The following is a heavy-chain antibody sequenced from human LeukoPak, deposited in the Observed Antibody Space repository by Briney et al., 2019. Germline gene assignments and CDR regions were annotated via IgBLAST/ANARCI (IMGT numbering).Heavy chain of an antibody. CDR1: GFTFSSYA. CDR3: AREYSYGSDAFDI. CDR2: ISSNGGST. D-gene: IGHD5-18*01. J-gene: IGHJ3*02. V-gene: IGHV3-64*01. Sequence: GGSLRLSCAASGFTFSSYAMHWVRQAPGKGLEYVSAISSNGGSTYYANSVKGRFTISRDNSKNTLYLQMGSLRAEDMAVYYCAREYSYGSDAFDIWGQGTTVTVSS.